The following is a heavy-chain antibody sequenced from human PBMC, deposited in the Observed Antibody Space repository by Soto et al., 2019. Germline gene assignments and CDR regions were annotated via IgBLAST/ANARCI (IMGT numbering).Heavy chain of an antibody. CDR3: ARAAPPPRVATYSYYYYMDV. D-gene: IGHD5-12*01. CDR1: GFTVSSNY. Sequence: GGSLRLSCAASGFTVSSNYMSWVRQAPGKGLEWVSVIYSGGSTYYADSVKGRFTISRHNSKNTLYLQMNSLRAEDTAVYYCARAAPPPRVATYSYYYYMDVWGKGTTVTVSS. V-gene: IGHV3-53*04. CDR2: IYSGGST. J-gene: IGHJ6*03.